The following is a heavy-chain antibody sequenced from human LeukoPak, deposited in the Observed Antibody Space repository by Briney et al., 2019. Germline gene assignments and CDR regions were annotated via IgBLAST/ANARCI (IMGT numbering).Heavy chain of an antibody. V-gene: IGHV3-11*04. CDR3: ARDGVSDYGIDY. CDR2: ISASSSTI. J-gene: IGHJ4*02. CDR1: GFTFGDYY. D-gene: IGHD3-16*01. Sequence: GGSLRLSCAASGFTFGDYYMSWIRQAPGRGLEWIAYISASSSTILYADSVRGRFTISRDNDNSSLYLQMKSLRADDTAIYYCARDGVSDYGIDYWGQGTLVTVSS.